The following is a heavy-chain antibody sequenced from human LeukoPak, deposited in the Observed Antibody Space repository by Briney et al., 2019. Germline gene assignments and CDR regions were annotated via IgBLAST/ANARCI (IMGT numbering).Heavy chain of an antibody. CDR3: ARTGYSSSWYDTDY. CDR1: GYTFTSYY. Sequence: ASVKVSCKASGYTFTSYYMHWVRQAPGQGLEWMGWISAYNGNTNYAQKLQGRVTMTTDTSTSTAYMELRSLRSDDTAVYYCARTGYSSSWYDTDYWGQGTLVTVSS. CDR2: ISAYNGNT. J-gene: IGHJ4*02. V-gene: IGHV1-18*04. D-gene: IGHD6-13*01.